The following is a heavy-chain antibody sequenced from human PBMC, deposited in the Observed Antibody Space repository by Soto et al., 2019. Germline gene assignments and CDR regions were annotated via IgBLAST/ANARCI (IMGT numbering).Heavy chain of an antibody. J-gene: IGHJ4*02. CDR2: ISGSGGST. V-gene: IGHV3-23*01. CDR3: AKPYYYDSSGYSVQFDY. CDR1: GFTFSSYA. Sequence: GGSLRLSCAASGFTFSSYAMSWVRQAPGKGLEWVSAISGSGGSTYYADSVKGRFTISRDNSKNTLYLQMNSLRAEDTAVYYCAKPYYYDSSGYSVQFDYWGQGTLVTVPQ. D-gene: IGHD3-22*01.